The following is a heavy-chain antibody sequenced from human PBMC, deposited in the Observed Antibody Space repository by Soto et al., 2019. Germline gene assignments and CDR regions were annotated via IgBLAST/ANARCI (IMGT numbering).Heavy chain of an antibody. CDR2: ISGSDDST. Sequence: PGGSLRLSCAASGFTFSSYPTSWVRQAPGKGLEWVSLISGSDDSTYYADSVKGRFTISRDNSKNSLFLQMNSLRAEDTAVYYCARGRGAAADYFDFWGQGTLVTVSS. CDR3: ARGRGAAADYFDF. CDR1: GFTFSSYP. D-gene: IGHD6-13*01. V-gene: IGHV3-23*01. J-gene: IGHJ4*02.